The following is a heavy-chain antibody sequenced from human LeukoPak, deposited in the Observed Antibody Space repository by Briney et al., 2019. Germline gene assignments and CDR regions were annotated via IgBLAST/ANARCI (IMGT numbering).Heavy chain of an antibody. D-gene: IGHD3-9*01. V-gene: IGHV4-59*08. CDR1: GGSITSYY. Sequence: SETLSLTCTVSGGSITSYYWSWIRQPPGKGLEWIGCIYCSGSTNYNPSLKSRVTISVDTSKNQFSLKLSSVTAADTAVYYCARASRGYDILTGYYKDYWGQGTLVTVSS. J-gene: IGHJ4*02. CDR3: ARASRGYDILTGYYKDY. CDR2: IYCSGST.